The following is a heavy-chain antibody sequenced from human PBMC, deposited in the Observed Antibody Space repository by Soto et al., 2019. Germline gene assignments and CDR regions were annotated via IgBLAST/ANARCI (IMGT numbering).Heavy chain of an antibody. J-gene: IGHJ3*02. V-gene: IGHV3-23*01. D-gene: IGHD6-13*01. Sequence: PRGSLRLSCAVSGFTTSSYAVRWVRQAPGKGLEWVSAISGSGGSIYYADSVKGRFTISRDNSKSTLYLQMKGLRAEDTAVYYCAKWAAAHAFDIWGQGTMVTVSS. CDR3: AKWAAAHAFDI. CDR2: ISGSGGSI. CDR1: GFTTSSYA.